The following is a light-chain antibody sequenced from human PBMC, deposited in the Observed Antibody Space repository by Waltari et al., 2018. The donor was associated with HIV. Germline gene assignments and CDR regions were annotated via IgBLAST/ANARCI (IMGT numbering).Light chain of an antibody. CDR3: ATWDDSLVRPGVV. V-gene: IGLV1-44*01. CDR1: NSNIGTNA. J-gene: IGLJ2*01. Sequence: QSLLTQPPSASGTPGQRVTISCSGSNSNIGTNAVNWYKQVPGTAPQVIIYGTDQRPSGVPDRFSGSKSGTSASLAISALQSEDEADYYCATWDDSLVRPGVVFGGRTKLTVL. CDR2: GTD.